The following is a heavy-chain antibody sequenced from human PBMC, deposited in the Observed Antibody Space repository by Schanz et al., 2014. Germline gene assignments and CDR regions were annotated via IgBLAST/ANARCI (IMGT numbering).Heavy chain of an antibody. D-gene: IGHD4-17*01. Sequence: EEQLVESGGGLVQPGRSLRLSCAASGFMFEDYDMHWVRQAPGKGLEWVSGISWNSVSIGYADSVKGRFTISRDNAKNSLYLQMNSLRVDDTAFYFCAKVRGDQRGAFDSWGQGTLVTVSS. CDR2: ISWNSVSI. J-gene: IGHJ4*02. CDR3: AKVRGDQRGAFDS. V-gene: IGHV3-9*01. CDR1: GFMFEDYD.